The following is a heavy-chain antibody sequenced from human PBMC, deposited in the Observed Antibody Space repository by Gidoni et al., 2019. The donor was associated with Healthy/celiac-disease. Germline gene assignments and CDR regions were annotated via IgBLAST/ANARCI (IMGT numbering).Heavy chain of an antibody. CDR2: FSGSGGST. CDR3: AKDEPTPYDSSGYYYRDAFDI. D-gene: IGHD3-22*01. J-gene: IGHJ3*02. V-gene: IGHV3-23*01. Sequence: DVQLLESGGGLVQPGGSLRLSCAASGFTFSSYDMRWVRQAPGKGLEWGSVFSGSGGSTYYADSVKGRFTLSRDNSKNTLYLQMNSLRAEDTAVYYCAKDEPTPYDSSGYYYRDAFDIWGQGTMVTVSS. CDR1: GFTFSSYD.